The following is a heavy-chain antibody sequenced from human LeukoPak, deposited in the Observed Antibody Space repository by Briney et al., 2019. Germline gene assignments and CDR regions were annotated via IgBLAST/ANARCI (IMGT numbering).Heavy chain of an antibody. V-gene: IGHV1-24*01. J-gene: IGHJ5*02. CDR3: ARVSMRVRGARRFDP. CDR1: GYTLTELS. D-gene: IGHD3-10*01. CDR2: FDPEDGET. Sequence: GASVKVSCKVSGYTLTELSMHWVRQAPGKGLEWMGGFDPEDGETIYAQKFQGRVTMTRNTSISTAYLDLSSLTSEDTAVYYCARVSMRVRGARRFDPWGQGTLVTVSS.